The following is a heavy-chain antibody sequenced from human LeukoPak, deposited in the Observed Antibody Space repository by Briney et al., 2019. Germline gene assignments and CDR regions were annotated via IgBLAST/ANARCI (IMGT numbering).Heavy chain of an antibody. J-gene: IGHJ5*02. Sequence: SETLSLTCTVSGGSISSSSYYWGWLRQPPGMGLEWIGSIYYSGSTYYNPSLKSRVTISVHTSKNQFSLKLSSVTAADTAVYYCARGRWELLRDDWFDPWGQGTLVTVSS. CDR3: ARGRWELLRDDWFDP. CDR2: IYYSGST. CDR1: GGSISSSSYY. D-gene: IGHD1-26*01. V-gene: IGHV4-39*07.